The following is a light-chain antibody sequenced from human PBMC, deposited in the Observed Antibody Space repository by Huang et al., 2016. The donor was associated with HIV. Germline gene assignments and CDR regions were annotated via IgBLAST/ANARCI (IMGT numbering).Light chain of an antibody. CDR1: QSLVYSDGHTY. V-gene: IGKV2-30*01. J-gene: IGKJ1*01. Sequence: DVVMTQSPLSLPVTLGQPASVSCRSSQSLVYSDGHTYLNWFQQRPGQSPRRLIHKVSNRDSGVPDRFSGSGSGTDFTLKISRVEAEDVGIYYCMQGTHWPKTFGQGTKVEIK. CDR2: KVS. CDR3: MQGTHWPKT.